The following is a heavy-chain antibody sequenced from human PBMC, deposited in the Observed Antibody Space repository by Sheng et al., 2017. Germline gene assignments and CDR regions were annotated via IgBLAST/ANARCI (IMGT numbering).Heavy chain of an antibody. Sequence: QVQLQESGPGLVKPSETLSLTCTVSGGSISSYYWSWIRQPPGKGLEWIGYIYYSGSTNYNPSLKSRVTISVDTSKNQFSLKLSSVTAADTAVYYCARDRGGYSSSWYELEDYGMDVWGQGTTVTVSS. CDR3: ARDRGGYSSSWYELEDYGMDV. J-gene: IGHJ6*02. D-gene: IGHD6-13*01. V-gene: IGHV4-59*01. CDR2: IYYSGST. CDR1: GGSISSYY.